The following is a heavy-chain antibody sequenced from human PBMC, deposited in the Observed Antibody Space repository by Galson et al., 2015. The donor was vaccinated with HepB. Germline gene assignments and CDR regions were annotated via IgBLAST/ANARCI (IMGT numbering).Heavy chain of an antibody. D-gene: IGHD3-10*01. J-gene: IGHJ5*02. V-gene: IGHV7-4-1*02. CDR1: GYTFTSYA. CDR2: INTNTGNP. Sequence: SVKVPCKASGYTFTSYAMNWVRQAPGQGLEWMGWINTNTGNPTYAQGFTGRFVFSLDTSVSTAYLQISSLKAEDTAVYYCARGLLITMVRGVDNWFDPWGQGTLVTVSS. CDR3: ARGLLITMVRGVDNWFDP.